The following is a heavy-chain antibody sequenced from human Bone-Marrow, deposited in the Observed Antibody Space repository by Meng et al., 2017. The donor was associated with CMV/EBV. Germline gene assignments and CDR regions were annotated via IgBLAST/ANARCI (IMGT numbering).Heavy chain of an antibody. CDR3: AADFGGCDNTRCHRSDY. J-gene: IGHJ4*02. Sequence: SVKVSRKASGFTFTSFAVQWVRQARGQRLEWIGWIVVDSGNTNYAQKFQERLTITRDMSTTTAYMELSSLRSEDTAVYYCAADFGGCDNTRCHRSDYWGQGTVVTVSS. CDR1: GFTFTSFA. CDR2: IVVDSGNT. V-gene: IGHV1-58*01. D-gene: IGHD3-16*01.